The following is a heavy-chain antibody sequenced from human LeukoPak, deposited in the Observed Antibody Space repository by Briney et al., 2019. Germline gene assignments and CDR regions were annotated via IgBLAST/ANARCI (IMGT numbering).Heavy chain of an antibody. CDR2: ISVSGSTI. CDR3: ARDDPYYEILTGYYRGYYFDY. CDR1: GFTLSSYE. Sequence: GGSLRLSCVVSGFTLSSYEMNWVRQAPGKGLEWISYISVSGSTIYYADSVKGRFTISRDNAKNSLYLQMNSLRAEDTAVYYCARDDPYYEILTGYYRGYYFDYWGQGTLVTVSS. D-gene: IGHD3-9*01. J-gene: IGHJ4*02. V-gene: IGHV3-48*03.